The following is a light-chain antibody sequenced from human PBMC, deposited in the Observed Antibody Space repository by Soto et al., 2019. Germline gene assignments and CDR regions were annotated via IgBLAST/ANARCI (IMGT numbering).Light chain of an antibody. V-gene: IGLV1-40*01. Sequence: QSVLTQPPSVSGAPGQRVTISCTGSSSNIGGDYDVHWYQQHPGTAPKLLLYENSDRPSGVPDRFSGSKSGNTASLTVTGLQAEDEADYYCSSYAGSNNCVFGTGTKVTVL. CDR1: SSNIGGDYD. CDR3: SSYAGSNNCV. CDR2: ENS. J-gene: IGLJ1*01.